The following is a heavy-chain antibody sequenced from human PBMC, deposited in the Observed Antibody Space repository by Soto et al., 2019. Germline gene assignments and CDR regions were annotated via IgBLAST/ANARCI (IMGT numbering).Heavy chain of an antibody. CDR1: GYTFTGYY. D-gene: IGHD2-8*01. CDR2: INPNSGGT. CDR3: ARGGMVWLPPEHGMDV. J-gene: IGHJ6*02. Sequence: ASVKVSCKASGYTFTGYYMHWVRQAPGQGLEWMGWINPNSGGTNYAQKFQGWVTMTRDTSISTAYMELSRLRSDDTAVYYCARGGMVWLPPEHGMDVWGQGTTVTVSS. V-gene: IGHV1-2*04.